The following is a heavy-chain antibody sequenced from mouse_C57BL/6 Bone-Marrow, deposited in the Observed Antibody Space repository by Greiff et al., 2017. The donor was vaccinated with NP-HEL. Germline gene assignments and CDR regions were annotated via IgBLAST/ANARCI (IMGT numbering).Heavy chain of an antibody. Sequence: QVQLQQSGAELVRPGASVTLSCKASGYTFTDYEMHWVKQTPVHGLEWIGAIDPETGGTAYNQKFKGKAILTADKSSSTAYMELRSLTSEDSAVYYCTRWVDYDYDVGFDYWGQGTTLTVSS. V-gene: IGHV1-15*01. CDR1: GYTFTDYE. D-gene: IGHD2-4*01. CDR2: IDPETGGT. CDR3: TRWVDYDYDVGFDY. J-gene: IGHJ2*01.